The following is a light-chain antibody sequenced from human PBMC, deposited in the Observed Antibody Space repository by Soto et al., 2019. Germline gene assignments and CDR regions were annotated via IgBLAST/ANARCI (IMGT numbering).Light chain of an antibody. CDR2: DAS. J-gene: IGKJ4*01. CDR1: QSVGTY. CDR3: QQRVNWLT. V-gene: IGKV3-11*01. Sequence: EIVLTQSPAILPLSPGERATLSCRASQSVGTYLDWYQQKLGQAPRLLIYDASNRATGIPARFSGSGSGTDFTLTISSLEPEDFAVYYCQQRVNWLTFGGGTKVEL.